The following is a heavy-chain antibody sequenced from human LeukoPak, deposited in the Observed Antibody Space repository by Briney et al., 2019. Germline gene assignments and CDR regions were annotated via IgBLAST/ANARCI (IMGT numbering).Heavy chain of an antibody. CDR3: ARDHLAATFYYFDY. V-gene: IGHV1-2*02. CDR2: INPKSGST. Sequence: ASVKVSCKASGGSFSSYAFSWLRQAPGQGLEWMGWINPKSGSTNYAQKFQGRITMTRDKSISTAYMELSRLRSDDTAVYYCARDHLAATFYYFDYWGQGTLVTVSS. D-gene: IGHD2-15*01. CDR1: GGSFSSYA. J-gene: IGHJ4*02.